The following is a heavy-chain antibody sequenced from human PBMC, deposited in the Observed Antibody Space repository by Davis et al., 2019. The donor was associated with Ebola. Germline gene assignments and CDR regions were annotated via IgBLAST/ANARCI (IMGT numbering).Heavy chain of an antibody. CDR1: GYIFTSYY. CDR3: ARETGDGGGMDV. CDR2: INPSGGST. V-gene: IGHV1-46*01. Sequence: ASVKVSCKASGYIFTSYYMHWVRQAPGQGLAWMGIINPSGGSTSYAQKFQGRVTMTRDTSTSTVYMELSSLRSEDTAVYYCARETGDGGGMDVWGKGTTVTVSS. D-gene: IGHD7-27*01. J-gene: IGHJ6*04.